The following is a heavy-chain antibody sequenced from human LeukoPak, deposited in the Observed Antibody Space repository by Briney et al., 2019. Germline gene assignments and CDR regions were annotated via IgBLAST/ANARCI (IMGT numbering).Heavy chain of an antibody. V-gene: IGHV3-23*01. D-gene: IGHD4-17*01. CDR1: GFTFSSYA. J-gene: IGHJ6*02. Sequence: GGSLRLSCAASGFTFSSYAMSWVRQAPGKGLEWVSAISGSGGSTYYADSVKGRFTISRDNSKNTLYLQMNSLRAEDTAVYYCAKGLRPYGDYFGIYYGMDVWGQGTTVTVSS. CDR2: ISGSGGST. CDR3: AKGLRPYGDYFGIYYGMDV.